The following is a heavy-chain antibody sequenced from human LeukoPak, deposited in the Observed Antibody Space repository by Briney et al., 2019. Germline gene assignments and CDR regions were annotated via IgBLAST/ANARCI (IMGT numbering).Heavy chain of an antibody. CDR1: GFTFSTYA. CDR2: ITGSGDST. D-gene: IGHD4/OR15-4a*01. V-gene: IGHV3-23*01. CDR3: VYGSDSDYGGYPGLFDY. Sequence: GGSLRLSCAASGFTFSTYAMSWVRQAPGQGLEWVSAITGSGDSTYYTDSVKGRFSVSRDNSKNTVYLQMNSLRVEDTAVYYCVYGSDSDYGGYPGLFDYWGQGTLVTVSS. J-gene: IGHJ4*02.